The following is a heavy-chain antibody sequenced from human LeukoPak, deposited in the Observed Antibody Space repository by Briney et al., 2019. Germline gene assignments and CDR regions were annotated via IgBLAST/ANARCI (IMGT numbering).Heavy chain of an antibody. J-gene: IGHJ4*02. CDR2: IYPGDSDT. D-gene: IGHD3-10*01. Sequence: GESLKISCKGSGYSFNSYWIGWVRQMPGKGLEWMGIIYPGDSDTRYSPSFQGQVTISADKSISTAYLQWSSLKASDTAMYYCARPTMITMVRGVIWGQGTLVTVSS. V-gene: IGHV5-51*01. CDR3: ARPTMITMVRGVI. CDR1: GYSFNSYW.